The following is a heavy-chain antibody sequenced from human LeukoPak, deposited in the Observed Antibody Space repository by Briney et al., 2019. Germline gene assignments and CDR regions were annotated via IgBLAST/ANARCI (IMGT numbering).Heavy chain of an antibody. CDR1: GGSFSGYY. CDR3: AGTYYDSSGSFDY. Sequence: SETLSLTCAVYGGSFSGYYWSWIRQPPGKGLEWIGSIYYSGSTYYNPSLKSRVTISVDTSKNQFSLKLSSVTAADTAVYYCAGTYYDSSGSFDYWGQGTLVTVSS. V-gene: IGHV4-34*01. D-gene: IGHD3-22*01. CDR2: IYYSGST. J-gene: IGHJ4*02.